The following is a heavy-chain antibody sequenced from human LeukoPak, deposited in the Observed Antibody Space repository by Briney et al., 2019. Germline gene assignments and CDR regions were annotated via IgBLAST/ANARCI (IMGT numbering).Heavy chain of an antibody. CDR2: INPSGGST. Sequence: ASVTVSCKASGYTFTSYYMHWLRQAPGQGLEWMGIINPSGGSTTYAQKFQGRVTMTRDMSTSTVYMELSCLRSEDTAVYYCARAGYGGNLRYMDVWGKGTTVTVSS. V-gene: IGHV1-46*01. CDR1: GYTFTSYY. CDR3: ARAGYGGNLRYMDV. D-gene: IGHD4-23*01. J-gene: IGHJ6*03.